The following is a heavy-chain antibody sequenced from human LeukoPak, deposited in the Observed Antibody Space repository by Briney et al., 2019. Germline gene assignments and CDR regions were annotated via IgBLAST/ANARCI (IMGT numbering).Heavy chain of an antibody. Sequence: ASVKVSCKASGYTFTCYGISWVRQAPGQGLEWMGWISAYNGNTNYAQKLQGRVTMTTDTSTSTAYMELRSLRSDDTAVYYCARAVLYYYYMDVWGKGTTVTISS. V-gene: IGHV1-18*01. CDR3: ARAVLYYYYMDV. CDR1: GYTFTCYG. CDR2: ISAYNGNT. D-gene: IGHD1-1*01. J-gene: IGHJ6*03.